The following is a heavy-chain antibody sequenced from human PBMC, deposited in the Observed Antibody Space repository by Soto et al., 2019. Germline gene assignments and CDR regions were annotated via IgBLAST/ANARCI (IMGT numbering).Heavy chain of an antibody. D-gene: IGHD2-21*01. CDR1: GGTFSSYT. V-gene: IGHV1-69*02. J-gene: IGHJ5*01. CDR3: AGQPPGEEVIHRWFDS. Sequence: QVQLVQSGAEVKKPGSSVKVSCKASGGTFSSYTISWVRQAPGQGLEWMGRIIPILGIANYAQKFQGRVTSTADKPTSRASMGLSSLRSEDTAAYYCAGQPPGEEVIHRWFDSWGRGTLVTVSS. CDR2: IIPILGIA.